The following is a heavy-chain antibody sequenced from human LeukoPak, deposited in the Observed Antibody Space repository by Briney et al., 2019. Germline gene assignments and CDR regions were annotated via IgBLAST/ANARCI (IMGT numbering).Heavy chain of an antibody. J-gene: IGHJ4*02. CDR1: GFTFSSYA. Sequence: GGSLRLSWAASGFTFSSYAMSWVRQAPGKGLEWVSAISGSGGSTYYADSVKGRFTISRDNSKNTLYLQMNSLRAEDTAVYYCAKDVQWLVRPYYFDYWGQGTLVTVSS. CDR2: ISGSGGST. V-gene: IGHV3-23*01. CDR3: AKDVQWLVRPYYFDY. D-gene: IGHD6-19*01.